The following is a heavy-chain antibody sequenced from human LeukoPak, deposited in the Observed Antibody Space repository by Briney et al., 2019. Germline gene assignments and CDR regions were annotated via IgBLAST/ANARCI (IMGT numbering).Heavy chain of an antibody. Sequence: PSETLSLTCTVSGGSVSRYFWNWIRQPPGKGLEWIGYIHHSGTTNYNPSLKSRVAISVDTSKNQFSLKLSSVTAADTAVYFCARGGGCTTTSCDFDWWGQGTQVTVSS. CDR3: ARGGGCTTTSCDFDW. V-gene: IGHV4-59*02. CDR2: IHHSGTT. D-gene: IGHD2-8*01. J-gene: IGHJ4*02. CDR1: GGSVSRYF.